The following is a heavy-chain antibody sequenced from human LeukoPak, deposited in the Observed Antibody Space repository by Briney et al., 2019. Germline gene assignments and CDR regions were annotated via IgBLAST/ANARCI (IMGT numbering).Heavy chain of an antibody. CDR3: ARMRSEDNGDLWLFDV. J-gene: IGHJ2*01. CDR1: GFSFTRYW. V-gene: IGHV3-7*01. Sequence: GGSLRLSCAASGFSFTRYWMTWLRQAPGKGLEWVATIKQDGSATAYVDSVKGRFTISRDNVRNSLFLQMGSLRVEDTALYFCARMRSEDNGDLWLFDVWGRGTLVAVS. CDR2: IKQDGSAT. D-gene: IGHD4-17*01.